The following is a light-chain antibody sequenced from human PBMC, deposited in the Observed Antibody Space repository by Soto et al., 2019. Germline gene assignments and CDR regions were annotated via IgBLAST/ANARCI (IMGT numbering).Light chain of an antibody. CDR1: QSVSSSY. CDR3: QQYSSSPPLFT. J-gene: IGKJ3*01. CDR2: GAS. Sequence: ESVLTQSPGTLSLSPGERATLSCRASQSVSSSYLAWYQQKPGQAPRLLIYGASSRATGIPDRFSGSGSGTDFTLTISRLEPEDFAVYYCQQYSSSPPLFTFGTGTKVYIK. V-gene: IGKV3-20*01.